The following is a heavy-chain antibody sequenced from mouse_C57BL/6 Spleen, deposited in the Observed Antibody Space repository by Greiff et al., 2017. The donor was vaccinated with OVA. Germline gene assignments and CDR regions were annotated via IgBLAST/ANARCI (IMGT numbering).Heavy chain of an antibody. CDR2: ISSGSSTI. D-gene: IGHD3-3*01. CDR3: ARRRDGYAMDY. CDR1: GFTFSDYG. Sequence: EVKLMESGGGLVKPGGSLKLSCAASGFTFSDYGMHWVRQAPEKGLEWVAYISSGSSTIYYADTVKGRFTISRDNAKNTLFLQMTSLRSEDTAMYYCARRRDGYAMDYWGQGTSVTVSS. J-gene: IGHJ4*01. V-gene: IGHV5-17*01.